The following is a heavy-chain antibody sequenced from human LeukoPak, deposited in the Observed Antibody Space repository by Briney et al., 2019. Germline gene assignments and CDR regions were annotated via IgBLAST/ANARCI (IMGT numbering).Heavy chain of an antibody. V-gene: IGHV4-30-4*08. J-gene: IGHJ4*02. CDR3: AREGIPIAAGITAIDS. CDR2: IYYSGST. Sequence: PSQTLSLTCTVSGGSISSGDYYWSWIRQPPGKGLEWIGYIYYSGSTYYNPSLKSRVTISIDTSKNQFSLKLNSVTAADTAVYYCAREGIPIAAGITAIDSWGQGTLVTVSS. CDR1: GGSISSGDYY. D-gene: IGHD6-13*01.